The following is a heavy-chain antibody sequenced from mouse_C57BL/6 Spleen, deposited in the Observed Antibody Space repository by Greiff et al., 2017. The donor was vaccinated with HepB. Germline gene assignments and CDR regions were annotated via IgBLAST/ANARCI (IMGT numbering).Heavy chain of an antibody. Sequence: QVQLQQSGPELVKPGASVKISCKASGYAFSSSWMNWVKQRPGKGLEWIGRIYPGDGDTNYNGKFKGKATLTADKSSSTAYMQLSSLTSEDSAVYFCASPYERFAYWGQGTLVTVSA. CDR2: IYPGDGDT. CDR1: GYAFSSSW. J-gene: IGHJ3*01. D-gene: IGHD2-3*01. V-gene: IGHV1-82*01. CDR3: ASPYERFAY.